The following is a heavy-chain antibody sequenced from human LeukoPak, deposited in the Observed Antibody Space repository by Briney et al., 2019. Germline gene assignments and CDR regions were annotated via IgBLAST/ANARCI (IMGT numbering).Heavy chain of an antibody. Sequence: ASVKVSCKASGYSFTSHYMHWVRQAPGQGLEWLGLINPSGGSTSYAQKFQGRVTMTRDTSTSTVYMELSSLRSEDTAVYYCARGIRMVRGVIITRIDDWFDPWGQGTLVTVSS. CDR1: GYSFTSHY. J-gene: IGHJ5*02. CDR2: INPSGGST. D-gene: IGHD3-10*01. CDR3: ARGIRMVRGVIITRIDDWFDP. V-gene: IGHV1-46*01.